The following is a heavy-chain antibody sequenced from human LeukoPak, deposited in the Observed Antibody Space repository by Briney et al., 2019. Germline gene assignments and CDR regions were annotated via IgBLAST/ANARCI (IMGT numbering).Heavy chain of an antibody. CDR1: GDSISRGSYF. J-gene: IGHJ4*02. CDR3: ATLSRVSVGY. Sequence: SETLSLTCAVSGDSISRGSYFWGWIRQPPGKGLEWIGSIYYSGSTYYNPSLKSRVTISVDTSMNQFSLKLSSVTAADTAVYYCATLSRVSVGYWGQGTLVTVSS. CDR2: IYYSGST. V-gene: IGHV4-39*01. D-gene: IGHD6-13*01.